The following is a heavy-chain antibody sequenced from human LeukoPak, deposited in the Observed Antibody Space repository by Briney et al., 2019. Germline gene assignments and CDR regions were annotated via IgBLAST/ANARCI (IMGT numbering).Heavy chain of an antibody. CDR2: IYPGDSDT. CDR1: GYIFTHYW. D-gene: IGHD6-25*01. J-gene: IGHJ4*02. V-gene: IGHV5-51*01. Sequence: GESLKISCQVSGYIFTHYWIGWVRQMPGKGLEWMGIIYPGDSDTRYSPSFQGQVNISADKSISTAYLQWSSLKASDTAMYYCATGIAAAGGFNYWGQGTQVTMSS. CDR3: ATGIAAAGGFNY.